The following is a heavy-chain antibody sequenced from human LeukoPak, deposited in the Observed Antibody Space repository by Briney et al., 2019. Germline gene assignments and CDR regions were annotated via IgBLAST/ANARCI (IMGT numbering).Heavy chain of an antibody. Sequence: PSQTLSLTCTVSGGSISSGDYYWRWIRQPPGKGLEWIGYIYYSGSTYYNPSLKSRVTISVDTSKNQFSLKLSSVTAADTAVYYCARGSAVADHDAFDIWGQGTMVTVSS. CDR2: IYYSGST. D-gene: IGHD6-19*01. V-gene: IGHV4-30-4*08. CDR1: GGSISSGDYY. CDR3: ARGSAVADHDAFDI. J-gene: IGHJ3*02.